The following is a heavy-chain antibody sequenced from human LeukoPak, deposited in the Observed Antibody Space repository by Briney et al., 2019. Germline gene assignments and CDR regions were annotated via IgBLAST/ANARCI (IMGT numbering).Heavy chain of an antibody. V-gene: IGHV4-59*01. J-gene: IGHJ4*02. Sequence: SETLSLTCNVSGGSLTDYYWTWIRQPPGKGLEWMGFIYYGGNTNYNPSLKSRVTISVDTSKNQFSLKLSSVTAADTAVYFCARVGFTSSWQDFDYWGQGALVTVSS. CDR1: GGSLTDYY. D-gene: IGHD6-13*01. CDR3: ARVGFTSSWQDFDY. CDR2: IYYGGNT.